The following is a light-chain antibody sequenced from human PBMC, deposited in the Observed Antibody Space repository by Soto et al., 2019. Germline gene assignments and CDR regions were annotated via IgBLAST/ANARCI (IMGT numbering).Light chain of an antibody. Sequence: DIQMTQSPLSLSASVGDRVTITCRAGQSISSYLNWFQQKPGKAPKLLIYKASTLKSGVPSRFSGSGSGTEFTLTISSLQPDDFATYYCQHYNSYSEAFGQGTKVDIK. CDR2: KAS. V-gene: IGKV1-5*03. J-gene: IGKJ1*01. CDR1: QSISSY. CDR3: QHYNSYSEA.